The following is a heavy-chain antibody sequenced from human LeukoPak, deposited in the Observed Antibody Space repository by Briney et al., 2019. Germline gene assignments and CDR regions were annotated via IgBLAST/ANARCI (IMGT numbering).Heavy chain of an antibody. CDR1: GYSFTSYW. D-gene: IGHD3-22*01. Sequence: ESLKISCKGSGYSFTSYWIGWVRQMPGKGLEWMGIIYPGDSDTRYSPSFQGQVTISADKSISTAYLQWSSLKASDTAVYYCARQMLYYDSSGVGMDVWGQGTTVTVSS. CDR3: ARQMLYYDSSGVGMDV. J-gene: IGHJ6*02. CDR2: IYPGDSDT. V-gene: IGHV5-51*01.